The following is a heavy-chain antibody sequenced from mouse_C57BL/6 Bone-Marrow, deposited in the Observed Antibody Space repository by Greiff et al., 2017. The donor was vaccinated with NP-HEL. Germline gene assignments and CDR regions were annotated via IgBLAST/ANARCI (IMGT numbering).Heavy chain of an antibody. CDR1: GFTFSDYR. CDR2: ISNLAYSI. V-gene: IGHV5-15*01. D-gene: IGHD1-1*01. CDR3: ARGIYGSSYDWYFDV. J-gene: IGHJ1*03. Sequence: EVMLVESGGGLVQPGGSLKLSCAASGFTFSDYRMAWVRQAPRKGPEWVAFISNLAYSIYYADTVTGRFTISRENAKNTLYLEMSSLRSEDTAMYYCARGIYGSSYDWYFDVWGTGTTVTVSS.